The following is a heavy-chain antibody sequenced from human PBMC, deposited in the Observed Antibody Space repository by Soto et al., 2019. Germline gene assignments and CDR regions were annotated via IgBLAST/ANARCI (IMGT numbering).Heavy chain of an antibody. D-gene: IGHD6-19*01. J-gene: IGHJ4*02. CDR1: GDSVSSISVA. Sequence: PSQPLSLTCAISGDSVSSISVACRWIRQSPSRGLAWLGRTYYRSKWYNGYAVGVKSRITVNPDTYQNQFSLQLDSVTPEDTAVYYCARENTAVAASQLFGDWSQGTRLTVSS. CDR2: TYYRSKWYN. V-gene: IGHV6-1*01. CDR3: ARENTAVAASQLFGD.